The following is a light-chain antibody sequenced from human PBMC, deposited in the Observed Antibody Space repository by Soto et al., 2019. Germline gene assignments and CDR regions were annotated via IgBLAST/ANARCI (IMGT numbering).Light chain of an antibody. V-gene: IGLV2-14*01. J-gene: IGLJ1*01. CDR2: DVS. Sequence: QSALTQPASVSGSPGQSITISCTGTSSDVGGYNYVSWYQQHPGKAPKLLFYDVSNRPSGISYRFSASKSGNTASLTISGLQAEDEADYYCSSHTTSSPYVFGTGTKLTVL. CDR1: SSDVGGYNY. CDR3: SSHTTSSPYV.